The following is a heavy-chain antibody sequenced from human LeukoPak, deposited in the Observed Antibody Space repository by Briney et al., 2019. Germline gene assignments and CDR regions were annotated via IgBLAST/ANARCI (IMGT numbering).Heavy chain of an antibody. Sequence: ASVKVSCKASGYTFTSYDINWVRQATGQGLEWMGWMNPNSGNTVYAQKFQGRVTMTSNTSINTAYMELSSLRSEDTAVYYCARVRPPRYCSGGSCARTGNWFDPWGQGTLVTVSS. D-gene: IGHD2-15*01. V-gene: IGHV1-8*01. CDR2: MNPNSGNT. J-gene: IGHJ5*02. CDR3: ARVRPPRYCSGGSCARTGNWFDP. CDR1: GYTFTSYD.